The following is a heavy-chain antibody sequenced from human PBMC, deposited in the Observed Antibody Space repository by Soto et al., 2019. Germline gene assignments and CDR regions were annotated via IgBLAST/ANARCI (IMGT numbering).Heavy chain of an antibody. CDR3: ARDDDYGDNGLDY. J-gene: IGHJ4*02. CDR1: GFSFSSYG. V-gene: IGHV3-33*01. D-gene: IGHD4-17*01. Sequence: QVQLVESGGGVVQPGRFLRLYCAASGFSFSSYGMHWVRQAPGKGLEWVAVILDDGSDKDYTDAVKGRFTISRDNSKNTLYLEMNSLRAEDTAVYYCARDDDYGDNGLDYWGQGTLVTVSS. CDR2: ILDDGSDK.